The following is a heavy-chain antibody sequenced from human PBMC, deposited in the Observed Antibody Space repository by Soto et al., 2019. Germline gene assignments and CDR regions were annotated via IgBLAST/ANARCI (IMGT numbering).Heavy chain of an antibody. CDR2: TYYDSRWYY. J-gene: IGHJ3*02. Sequence: PYQTLSLTCVISWDSFSGNSAAAWNWIRQSPSRGLEWLGRTYYDSRWYYDYALSVKSRIAINPDTSKNQFSLQLNSVTPEDTAVYYCVRVPLSALDIWGEGKRVTVS. CDR1: WDSFSGNSAAA. CDR3: VRVPLSALDI. V-gene: IGHV6-1*01.